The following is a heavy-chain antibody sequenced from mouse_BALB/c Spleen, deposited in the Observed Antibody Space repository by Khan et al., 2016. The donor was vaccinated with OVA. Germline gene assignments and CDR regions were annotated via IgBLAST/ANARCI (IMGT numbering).Heavy chain of an antibody. D-gene: IGHD1-3*01. Sequence: QVQLQQSGPGLVAPSQSLSITCTVSGFSLTSYGVHWVRQPPGKGLEWRGVIWAGGSTNYNSALMSRLSISKETSKSQVFLKMNSLQTDDTAMYYCARLEDIWGQGTTLTVSS. CDR1: GFSLTSYG. CDR3: ARLEDI. V-gene: IGHV2-9*02. CDR2: IWAGGST. J-gene: IGHJ2*01.